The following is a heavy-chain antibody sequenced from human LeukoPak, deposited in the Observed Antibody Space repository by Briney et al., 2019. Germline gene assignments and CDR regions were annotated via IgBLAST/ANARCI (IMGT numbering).Heavy chain of an antibody. V-gene: IGHV4-59*01. J-gene: IGHJ3*02. Sequence: SETLSLTCTVSGGSISSYYWSWIRQPPGKALEWIGYIYYSGSTNYNPSLMSRVTISVDTSKNQFSLKLSSVTAADTAVYFCARDPQYSSSSDAFDIWGQGTMVTVSS. CDR1: GGSISSYY. D-gene: IGHD6-13*01. CDR3: ARDPQYSSSSDAFDI. CDR2: IYYSGST.